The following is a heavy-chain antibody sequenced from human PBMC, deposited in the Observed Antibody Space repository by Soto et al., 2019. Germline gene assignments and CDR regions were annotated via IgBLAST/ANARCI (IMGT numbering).Heavy chain of an antibody. J-gene: IGHJ4*02. Sequence: GGSLRLSCAASGFTFSRYAMSWVRQAPGKGLEWVSAISGSGGSTYHADSVKGRFTISRDNSKNTLYLQMNSLRAEDTAVYYCAKDLRVAAAGSFDYWGQGTLVTVSS. D-gene: IGHD6-13*01. CDR1: GFTFSRYA. V-gene: IGHV3-23*01. CDR3: AKDLRVAAAGSFDY. CDR2: ISGSGGST.